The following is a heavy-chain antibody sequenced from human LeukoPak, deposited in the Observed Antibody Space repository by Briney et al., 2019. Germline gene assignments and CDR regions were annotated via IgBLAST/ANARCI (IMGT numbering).Heavy chain of an antibody. D-gene: IGHD2-2*02. J-gene: IGHJ4*02. Sequence: GGSLRLSCAASGFTFSSYAMSWVRQAPGKGLEWVSAISGSGGSTYYADSVKGRFTISRDNSKNTLYLQMNSQRAEDTAVYYCAKPLLVVPAAIRSSFDYWGQGTLVTVSS. V-gene: IGHV3-23*01. CDR2: ISGSGGST. CDR1: GFTFSSYA. CDR3: AKPLLVVPAAIRSSFDY.